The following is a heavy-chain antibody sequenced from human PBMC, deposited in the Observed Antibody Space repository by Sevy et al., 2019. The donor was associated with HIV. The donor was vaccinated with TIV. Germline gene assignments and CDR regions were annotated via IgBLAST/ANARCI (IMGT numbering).Heavy chain of an antibody. Sequence: ASVKVSCKASGYTFTGYYIHWVRQAPGQGLEWMGWIIPSNGGTNYGQKFLGRVTITRDTSISTAYLELHGLTSDETAVYYGTGSVDGSGTYLNDHWGQGTLVTVSS. J-gene: IGHJ4*02. V-gene: IGHV1-2*02. D-gene: IGHD3-10*01. CDR1: GYTFTGYY. CDR2: IIPSNGGT. CDR3: TGSVDGSGTYLNDH.